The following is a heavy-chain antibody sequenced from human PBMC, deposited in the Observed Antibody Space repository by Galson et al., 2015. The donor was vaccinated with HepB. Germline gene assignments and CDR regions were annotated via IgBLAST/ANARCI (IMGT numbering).Heavy chain of an antibody. CDR2: IYHSGST. CDR1: GGSISSGGYS. J-gene: IGHJ5*02. CDR3: ALNYYDSSGYYWFDP. D-gene: IGHD3-22*01. Sequence: TLSLTCAVSGGSISSGGYSWSWIRQPPGKGLEWIGYIYHSGSTYYNPSLKSRVTISVDRSKNQFSLKLSSVTAADTAVYYCALNYYDSSGYYWFDPWGQGTLVTVSS. V-gene: IGHV4-30-2*01.